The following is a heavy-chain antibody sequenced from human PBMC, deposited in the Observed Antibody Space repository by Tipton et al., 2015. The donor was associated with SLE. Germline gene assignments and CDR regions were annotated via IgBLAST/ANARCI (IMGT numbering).Heavy chain of an antibody. CDR1: GYTFTSYG. D-gene: IGHD3-3*01. Sequence: QSGAEVKKPGASVKVSCKASGYTFTSYGISWVRQAPGQGLEWMGWISAYNGNTNYAQKLQGRVTMTPDTSTSTAYMELSSLRSEDTAVYYCARGITIFGVGLANGAFDIWGQGTMVTVSS. J-gene: IGHJ3*02. CDR2: ISAYNGNT. V-gene: IGHV1-18*01. CDR3: ARGITIFGVGLANGAFDI.